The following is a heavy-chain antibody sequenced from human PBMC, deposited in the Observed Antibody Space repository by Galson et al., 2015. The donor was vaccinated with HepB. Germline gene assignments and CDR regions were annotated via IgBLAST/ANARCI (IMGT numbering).Heavy chain of an antibody. CDR3: VTNIVATRYFDY. D-gene: IGHD5-12*01. Sequence: SLRLSCAAAGVTFSSYGMHWVRQAPGKGLEWVAVIWYDGSNKYYADSVKGRFTISRDDSKNTLYLQMNSLRAEDTGVYYCVTNIVATRYFDYWGQRTLVTVSS. CDR2: IWYDGSNK. J-gene: IGHJ4*02. V-gene: IGHV3-33*01. CDR1: GVTFSSYG.